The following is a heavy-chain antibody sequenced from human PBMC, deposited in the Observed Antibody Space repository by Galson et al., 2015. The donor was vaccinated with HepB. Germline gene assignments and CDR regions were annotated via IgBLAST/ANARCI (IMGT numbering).Heavy chain of an antibody. CDR3: ARDSIAGTLYYFDY. CDR1: GFTFSSYG. V-gene: IGHV3-33*01. D-gene: IGHD1-20*01. Sequence: SLRLSCAASGFTFSSYGMHWVRQAPGKGLEWVVVIWYDGSNKYYADSVKGRFTISRDKSKNTLYLQMNSLRAEDTAVYYCARDSIAGTLYYFDYWGQGTLVTVSS. CDR2: IWYDGSNK. J-gene: IGHJ4*02.